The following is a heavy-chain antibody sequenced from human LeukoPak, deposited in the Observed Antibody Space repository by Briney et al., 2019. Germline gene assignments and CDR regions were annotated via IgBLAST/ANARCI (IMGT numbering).Heavy chain of an antibody. J-gene: IGHJ3*02. Sequence: GASVKVSCKASGYTFTGYYMHWVRQAPGQGLEWMGWINPNSGGTNYAQKFQGRVTMTRDTSISTAYMELSRLRSDDTAVYYCARVQEQWLVYDAFDIWGQGTMVTVSS. D-gene: IGHD6-19*01. CDR1: GYTFTGYY. CDR3: ARVQEQWLVYDAFDI. CDR2: INPNSGGT. V-gene: IGHV1-2*02.